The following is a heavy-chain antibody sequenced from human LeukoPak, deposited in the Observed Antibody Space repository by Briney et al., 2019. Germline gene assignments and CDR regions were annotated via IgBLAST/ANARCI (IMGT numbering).Heavy chain of an antibody. J-gene: IGHJ4*02. Sequence: PGGSLRLSCVTSRFTFSAYNMNWVRQAPGKGLEWVSCISSSSNYIYYADSVKGRFTISRDNAKNSLYLQMNSLRAEDTAVYYCARDEGVSFDYWGQGTLVTVSS. CDR1: RFTFSAYN. V-gene: IGHV3-21*01. CDR2: ISSSSNYI. CDR3: ARDEGVSFDY.